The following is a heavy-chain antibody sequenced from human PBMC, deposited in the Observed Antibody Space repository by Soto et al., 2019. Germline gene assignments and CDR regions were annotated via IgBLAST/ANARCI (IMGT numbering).Heavy chain of an antibody. Sequence: KTSETLSLTCAVYGGSFSGYYLSWIRQPPGKGLEWIGEINHSGSTNYNPSLKSRVTISVDTSKNQFSLKLSSVTAADTAVYYCARGRRAWTAVAGRGYYFDYWGQGTLVTVSS. D-gene: IGHD6-19*01. CDR3: ARGRRAWTAVAGRGYYFDY. V-gene: IGHV4-34*01. J-gene: IGHJ4*02. CDR1: GGSFSGYY. CDR2: INHSGST.